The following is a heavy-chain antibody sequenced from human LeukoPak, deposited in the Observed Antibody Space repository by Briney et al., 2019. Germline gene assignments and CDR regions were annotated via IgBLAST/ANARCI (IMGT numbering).Heavy chain of an antibody. V-gene: IGHV1-69*13. CDR2: IIPIFGTA. J-gene: IGHJ4*02. D-gene: IGHD6-13*01. CDR1: GGTFSSYA. CDR3: ARTYSSSWYFDY. Sequence: SVKVSCKASGGTFSSYAISWVRQAPGQGLEWMGGIIPIFGTANYARKFQGRVTITADESTSTAYMELSSLRSEDTAVYYCARTYSSSWYFDYWGQGTLVTVSS.